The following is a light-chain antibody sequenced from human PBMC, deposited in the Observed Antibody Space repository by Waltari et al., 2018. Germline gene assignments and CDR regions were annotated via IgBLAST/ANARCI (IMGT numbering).Light chain of an antibody. CDR2: GAS. J-gene: IGKJ2*01. CDR3: QQYGSSVLYT. V-gene: IGKV3-20*01. Sequence: STPNSATQRDLARYKQKPGQSPSRLIYGASSRAAGIPDRFSGSGSGTDFTLTISRLEPEDFAVYYCQQYGSSVLYTFGQGTKLEIK. CDR1: NSATQRD.